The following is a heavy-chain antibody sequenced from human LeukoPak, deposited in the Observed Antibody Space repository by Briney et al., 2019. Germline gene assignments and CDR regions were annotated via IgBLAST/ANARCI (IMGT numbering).Heavy chain of an antibody. CDR2: ISWNSDSI. Sequence: GGSLRLSCAASGFTFSSYSMNWVRQAPGKGLEWVSAISWNSDSIGYADSVKGRFTISRDNAKNSLYLQMNSLRAEDTALYYCAKEYSYGLDVWGQGTTVTVSS. D-gene: IGHD2-15*01. CDR3: AKEYSYGLDV. J-gene: IGHJ6*02. V-gene: IGHV3-9*01. CDR1: GFTFSSYS.